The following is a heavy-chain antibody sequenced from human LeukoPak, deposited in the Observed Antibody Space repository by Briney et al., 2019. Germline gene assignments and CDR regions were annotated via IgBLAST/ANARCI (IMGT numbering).Heavy chain of an antibody. Sequence: ASVKVSCKVSGYTLTELSMHWVRQAPGKGLEWMGGFDPEDGETIYAQKFQGRVTITRDTSASTAYMELSSLRSEDTAVYYCASPCSSTSCRAEDYYGMDVWGQGTTVTVSS. V-gene: IGHV1-24*01. J-gene: IGHJ6*02. CDR1: GYTLTELS. D-gene: IGHD2-2*01. CDR3: ASPCSSTSCRAEDYYGMDV. CDR2: FDPEDGET.